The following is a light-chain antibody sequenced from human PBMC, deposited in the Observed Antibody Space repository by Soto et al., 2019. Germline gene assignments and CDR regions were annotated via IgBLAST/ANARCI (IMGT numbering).Light chain of an antibody. CDR2: DVS. J-gene: IGLJ2*01. CDR1: SSDIGSYNY. CDR3: SSYTSSTTLV. V-gene: IGLV2-14*01. Sequence: QYVLTQPASVSGSPGQSITISCTGTSSDIGSYNYVSWYQQNPGKAPKLMIYDVSNRPSGISNRFSGSKSGNTASLTISGLQAEDEADYYCSSYTSSTTLVFGGGTKLTVL.